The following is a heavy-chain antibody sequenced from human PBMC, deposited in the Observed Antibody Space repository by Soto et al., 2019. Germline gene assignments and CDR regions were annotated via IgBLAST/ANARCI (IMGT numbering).Heavy chain of an antibody. CDR2: IYYSGST. J-gene: IGHJ3*02. D-gene: IGHD3-3*01. CDR1: GGSISSYY. Sequence: TSETLSLTCTVSGGSISSYYWSWIRQPPGKGLEWIGYIYYSGSTNYNPSLKSRVTISVDTSKNQFSLKLSSVTAADTAVYYCARVITIFGVVDAFDIWGQGTMVTVSS. CDR3: ARVITIFGVVDAFDI. V-gene: IGHV4-59*01.